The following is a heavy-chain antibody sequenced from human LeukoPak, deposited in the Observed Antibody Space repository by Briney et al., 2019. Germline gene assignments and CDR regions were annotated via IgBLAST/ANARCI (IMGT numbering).Heavy chain of an antibody. D-gene: IGHD5-18*01. CDR2: ITLSGST. Sequence: SQTLSLTCAVYGGSFSGYYWSWIRQPPGKGLEWIGEITLSGSTTYNPSLKSRVTISGYTSKKQFSLKLRSLTATATAVYLCARVGYIYAINDWARTGLWAYPTKCYYHMDVWGKGTTVTVSS. V-gene: IGHV4-34*01. J-gene: IGHJ6*03. CDR3: ARVGYIYAINDWARTGLWAYPTKCYYHMDV. CDR1: GGSFSGYY.